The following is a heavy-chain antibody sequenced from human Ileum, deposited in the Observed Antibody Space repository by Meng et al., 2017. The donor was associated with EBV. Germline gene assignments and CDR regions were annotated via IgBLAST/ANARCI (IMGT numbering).Heavy chain of an antibody. CDR1: GGSISVINW. V-gene: IGHV4-4*02. J-gene: IGHJ4*02. CDR3: AKNGEKYFEY. Sequence: VPLHESGPGLVHPSGTLSLTCAVSGGSISVINWWSWVRQSPEKGLEWIGEMSDSGITHYNPSLKSRVTISADKSNNQFSLKLTSVTSADTAVYFCAKNGEKYFEYWGQGTLVTVSS. CDR2: MSDSGIT.